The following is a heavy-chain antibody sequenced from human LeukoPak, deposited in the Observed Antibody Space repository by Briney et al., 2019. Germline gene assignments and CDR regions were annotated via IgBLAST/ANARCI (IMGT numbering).Heavy chain of an antibody. CDR2: ISGSGGST. J-gene: IGHJ4*02. D-gene: IGHD3-22*01. CDR3: ANPGLYDSSGYYTDPFDY. Sequence: GGSLRLSCAASGFTFSSYAMSWVHQAPGKGLEWVSAISGSGGSTYYADSVKGRFTISRDNSKNTLYLQMNSLRAEDTAVYYCANPGLYDSSGYYTDPFDYWGQGTLVTVSS. V-gene: IGHV3-23*01. CDR1: GFTFSSYA.